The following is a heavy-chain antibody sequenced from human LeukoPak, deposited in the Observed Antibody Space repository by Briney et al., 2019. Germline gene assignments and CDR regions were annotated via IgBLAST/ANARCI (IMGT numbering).Heavy chain of an antibody. CDR3: ARIVAMAQATWLYYYYYYMDV. D-gene: IGHD2-21*01. Sequence: ASVKVSCKASGYTFTSYDINWVRQATGQGLEWMGWMNPNSGNTGYAQKFQGRVTMTRNTSVSTAYMELSSLRSEDTAVYYCARIVAMAQATWLYYYYYYMDVWGKGTTVTISS. V-gene: IGHV1-8*01. J-gene: IGHJ6*03. CDR2: MNPNSGNT. CDR1: GYTFTSYD.